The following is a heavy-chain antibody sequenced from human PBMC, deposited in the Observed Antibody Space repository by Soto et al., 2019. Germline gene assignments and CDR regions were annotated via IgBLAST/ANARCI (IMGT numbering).Heavy chain of an antibody. CDR3: ARVKYYDILTVYSPPGYFDY. D-gene: IGHD3-9*01. J-gene: IGHJ4*02. Sequence: ASVKVSCKASGYTFTSYAMHWVRQAPGQRLEWMGWINAGNGNTKYSQKFQGRVTITRDTSASTAYMELSSLRSEDTAVYYCARVKYYDILTVYSPPGYFDYWGQGTLVTVSS. CDR2: INAGNGNT. CDR1: GYTFTSYA. V-gene: IGHV1-3*01.